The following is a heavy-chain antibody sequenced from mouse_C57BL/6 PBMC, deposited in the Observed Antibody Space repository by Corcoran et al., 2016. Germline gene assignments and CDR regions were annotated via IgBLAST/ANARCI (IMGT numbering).Heavy chain of an antibody. J-gene: IGHJ3*01. D-gene: IGHD2-2*01. CDR1: GYTFTGYW. CDR3: ARTLWLRRAWFAY. CDR2: ILPGSGST. Sequence: QVQLQQSGAELMKPGASVKLSCKATGYTFTGYWIEWVKQRPGHGLEWIGEILPGSGSTNYNEKFKGKATFTADTSSNTAYMQLSSLTTEESSIYYCARTLWLRRAWFAYWGQGTLVTVSA. V-gene: IGHV1-9*01.